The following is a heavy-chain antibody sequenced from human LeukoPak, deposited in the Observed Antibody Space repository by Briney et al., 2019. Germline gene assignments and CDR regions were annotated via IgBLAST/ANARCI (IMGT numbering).Heavy chain of an antibody. CDR3: AKGAFRDQVQGYYYMDV. Sequence: GGSLRLSCAASGFTFSSYGMHWVRQAPGKGLEWVAVIWYDGSNKYYADSVKGRFTISRDNSKNTLYLQMNSLRAEDTAVYYCAKGAFRDQVQGYYYMDVWGKGTTVTVSS. J-gene: IGHJ6*03. D-gene: IGHD3-10*01. CDR2: IWYDGSNK. CDR1: GFTFSSYG. V-gene: IGHV3-33*06.